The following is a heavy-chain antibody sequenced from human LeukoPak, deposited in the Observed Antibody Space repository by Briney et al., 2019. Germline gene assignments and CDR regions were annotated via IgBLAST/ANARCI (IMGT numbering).Heavy chain of an antibody. CDR2: IYYSGST. CDR1: GGSISSYY. V-gene: IGHV4-59*12. D-gene: IGHD3-10*01. CDR3: ARSRVLLWFGELSDAFDI. J-gene: IGHJ3*02. Sequence: SETLSLTCTVSGGSISSYYWSWIRQPPGKGLEWIGYIYYSGSTNYNPSLKSRVTISVDTSKNQFSLNLTSVTAADTAVYYCARSRVLLWFGELSDAFDIWGQGTSVTVSS.